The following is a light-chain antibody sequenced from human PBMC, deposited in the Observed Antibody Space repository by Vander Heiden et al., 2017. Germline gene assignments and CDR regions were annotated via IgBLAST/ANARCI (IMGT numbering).Light chain of an antibody. J-gene: IGLJ2*01. V-gene: IGLV2-23*02. CDR2: DVT. CDR3: SAYAGSGTVV. Sequence: QYALTQPASVSGSPGQSITISCAGTSSDVGSYSLVSWYQHLPGKAPKVVIYDVTVRPSGISNRFSGSKSGNTASLTISGLQTEDEGNYFCSAYAGSGTVVFGGGTRLTVL. CDR1: SSDVGSYSL.